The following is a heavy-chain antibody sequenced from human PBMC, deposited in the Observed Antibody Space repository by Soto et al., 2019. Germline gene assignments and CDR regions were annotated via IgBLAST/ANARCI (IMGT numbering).Heavy chain of an antibody. CDR3: ARVRYGDY. V-gene: IGHV1-18*01. CDR2: ISAHNGNT. D-gene: IGHD1-1*01. Sequence: QAHLVQSGAEVKKPGASVKVSCKGSGYGFTTYGITWVRQAPGQGLEWMAWISAHNGNTNYAQKLQGRVTVTRDTSTSTAYMELRSLRSDDTAVYYCARVRYGDYWGQGAVVTVSS. CDR1: GYGFTTYG. J-gene: IGHJ4*02.